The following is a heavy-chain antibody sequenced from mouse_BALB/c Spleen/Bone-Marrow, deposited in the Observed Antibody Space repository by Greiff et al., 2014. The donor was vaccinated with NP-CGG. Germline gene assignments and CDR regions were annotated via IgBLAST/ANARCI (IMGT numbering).Heavy chain of an antibody. V-gene: IGHV1-54*01. CDR2: INPGSGGT. J-gene: IGHJ4*01. D-gene: IGHD4-1*01. CDR1: GYAFTNYL. Sequence: VHLVESGADLVRPGTSVKVPCKASGYAFTNYLIEWVKQRPGQGLEWIGVINPGSGGTNYNEKFKGKATLTADKSSSTAYMQLSSLTSDDSAVYFGARWLTGTSAMDYWGQGTSVTVSS. CDR3: ARWLTGTSAMDY.